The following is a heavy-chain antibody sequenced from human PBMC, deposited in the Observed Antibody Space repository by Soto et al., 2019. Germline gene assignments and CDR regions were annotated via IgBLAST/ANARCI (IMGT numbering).Heavy chain of an antibody. D-gene: IGHD3-10*01. V-gene: IGHV1-8*01. CDR2: MNPNSGNT. J-gene: IGHJ4*02. CDR1: GYTFTSYD. CDR3: ARSITMVRGVINDY. Sequence: QVQLVQSGAEVKKPGASVKVSCKASGYTFTSYDINWVRQATGQGLEWMGWMNPNSGNTGYAQKFQDRVTMTRNTSISTAYMELSSLRSEDTAVYYCARSITMVRGVINDYWGQGTLVTVSS.